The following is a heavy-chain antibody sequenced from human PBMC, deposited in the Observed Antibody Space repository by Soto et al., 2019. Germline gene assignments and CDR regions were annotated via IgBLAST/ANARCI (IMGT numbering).Heavy chain of an antibody. CDR3: ARDHDFWSGYYTPWFDP. J-gene: IGHJ5*02. Sequence: EVQLVESGGGLVQPGGSRRLSCAASGFTFSSYWMSWVRQAPGKGLEWVANIKQDGSEKYYVDSVKGRFTISRDNAKNSLYLQMNSLRAEDTAVYYCARDHDFWSGYYTPWFDPWGQGTLVTVSS. D-gene: IGHD3-3*01. V-gene: IGHV3-7*01. CDR2: IKQDGSEK. CDR1: GFTFSSYW.